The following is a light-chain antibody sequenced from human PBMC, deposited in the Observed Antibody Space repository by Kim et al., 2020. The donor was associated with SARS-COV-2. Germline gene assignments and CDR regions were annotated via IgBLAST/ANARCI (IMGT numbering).Light chain of an antibody. Sequence: SASVVAGVTITCRARQTMSNNLNWYQQKPGKAPKLLIYAGSNLQSGVTSRFSGSGSGADFTLTISSLQPEDFATYYCQQSYSFPYTFGQGTKLEI. V-gene: IGKV1-39*01. CDR3: QQSYSFPYT. J-gene: IGKJ2*01. CDR2: AGS. CDR1: QTMSNN.